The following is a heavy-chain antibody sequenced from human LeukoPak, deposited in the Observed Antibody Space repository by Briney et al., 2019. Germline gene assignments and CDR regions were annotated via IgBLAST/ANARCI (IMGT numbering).Heavy chain of an antibody. CDR3: ARDRSRYPDY. CDR2: IYYSGST. J-gene: IGHJ4*02. D-gene: IGHD1-1*01. V-gene: IGHV4-59*01. CDR1: GGSISSYY. Sequence: SETLSLTCTVSGGSISSYYWSWIRQPPGKGLEWIGYIYYSGSTNYNPSLKSRVTISVDTSKNQFSLKLSSVTAADTAVYYCARDRSRYPDYWGQGTLVTVSS.